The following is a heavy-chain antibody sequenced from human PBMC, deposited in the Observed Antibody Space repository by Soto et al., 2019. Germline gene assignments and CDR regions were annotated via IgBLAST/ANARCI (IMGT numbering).Heavy chain of an antibody. CDR2: FIPIFGTA. CDR1: GGTFSSYA. J-gene: IGHJ6*02. D-gene: IGHD2-15*01. Sequence: QVQLVQSGAEVKKPGSSVKVSCKASGGTFSSYAISWVRQAPGQGLEWMGGFIPIFGTANYAQKFQGRVTITADESTNTAYMELSSLRSEDTAVYYCARETPGYCSGGSCLSGAFYYYYGMDVWGQVTTVTVSS. CDR3: ARETPGYCSGGSCLSGAFYYYYGMDV. V-gene: IGHV1-69*01.